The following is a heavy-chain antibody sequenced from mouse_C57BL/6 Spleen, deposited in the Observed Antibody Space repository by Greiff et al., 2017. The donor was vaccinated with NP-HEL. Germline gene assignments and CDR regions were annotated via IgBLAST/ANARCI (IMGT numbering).Heavy chain of an antibody. J-gene: IGHJ4*01. D-gene: IGHD1-1*01. CDR1: GFTFSSYA. CDR3: TRDRQRGVAGYAMDY. Sequence: DVKLVESGEGLVKPGGSLKLSCAASGFTFSSYAMSWVRQTPEKRLEWVGYISSGGDYIYYADTVKGRFIISIANARNTLYLQMSSLKSEDTAMYYCTRDRQRGVAGYAMDYWGQGTSVTVST. V-gene: IGHV5-9-1*02. CDR2: ISSGGDYI.